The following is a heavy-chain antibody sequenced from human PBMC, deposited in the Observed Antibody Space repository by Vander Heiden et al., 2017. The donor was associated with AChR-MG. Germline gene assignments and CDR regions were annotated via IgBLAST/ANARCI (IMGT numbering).Heavy chain of an antibody. CDR3: ASDSSGYYYDY. CDR1: GGSFSGYY. Sequence: QVQLQQWGAGLLKPSETLSLTCAVYGGSFSGYYWSWIRQPPGKGLEWIGEINHSGSTNYNPSLKSRVTISVDTSKNQFSLKLSSVTAADTAVYYCASDSSGYYYDYWGQGTLVTVSS. V-gene: IGHV4-34*01. CDR2: INHSGST. D-gene: IGHD3-22*01. J-gene: IGHJ4*02.